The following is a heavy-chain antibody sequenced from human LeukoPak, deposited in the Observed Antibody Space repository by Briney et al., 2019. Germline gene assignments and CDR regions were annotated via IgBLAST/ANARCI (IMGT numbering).Heavy chain of an antibody. V-gene: IGHV3-20*04. CDR3: ARDYSGYGSGSYIDY. CDR1: GFTFDDYG. CDR2: INWNGGST. J-gene: IGHJ4*02. Sequence: GGSLRLSCAASGFTFDDYGMSWVRQAPGKGLEWVSGINWNGGSTGYADSVKGRFTISRDNSKNTLYLQMNSLRAEDTAVYYCARDYSGYGSGSYIDYWGQGTLVTVSS. D-gene: IGHD3-10*01.